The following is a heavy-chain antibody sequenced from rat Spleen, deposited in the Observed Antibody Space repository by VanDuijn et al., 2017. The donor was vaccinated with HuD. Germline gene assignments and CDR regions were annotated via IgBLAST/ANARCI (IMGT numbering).Heavy chain of an antibody. CDR1: GFTFSDYY. CDR2: ISYDGSST. V-gene: IGHV5-29*01. CDR3: AREGSAY. D-gene: IGHD1-11*01. J-gene: IGHJ3*01. Sequence: EVQLVESGGGLVQPGRSLKLSCAASGFTFSDYYMAWVRQAPTKGLEWVATISYDGSSTYYRDSVKGRFTISRDNAKSTLYLQMDSLRSVDTATYYCAREGSAYWGQGTLVTVSS.